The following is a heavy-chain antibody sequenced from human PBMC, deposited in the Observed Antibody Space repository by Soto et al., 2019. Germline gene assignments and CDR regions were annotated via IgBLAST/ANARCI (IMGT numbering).Heavy chain of an antibody. J-gene: IGHJ6*02. D-gene: IGHD5-18*01. CDR3: GRERGYRYGYGYSYSGMGV. V-gene: IGHV1-46*01. Sequence: ASVKVSCKASGYTFTSYYMHWVRQAPGQGLEWMGIINPSGGSTSYAQKFQGRVTMTRDTSTSTVYMELSSLRSEDTAGYYCGRERGYRYGYGYSYSGMGVWGQGTRVTVSS. CDR1: GYTFTSYY. CDR2: INPSGGST.